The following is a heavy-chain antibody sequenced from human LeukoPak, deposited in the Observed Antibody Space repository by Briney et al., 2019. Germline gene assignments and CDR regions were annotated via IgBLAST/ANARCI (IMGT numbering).Heavy chain of an antibody. J-gene: IGHJ4*02. CDR2: IWYDGSNK. CDR1: GFTFSSYG. V-gene: IGHV3-33*01. CDR3: ARDTYYHYYDSSGYYIDY. D-gene: IGHD3-22*01. Sequence: GRSLRLSCAASGFTFSSYGMHWVRQAPGKGLEWVAVIWYDGSNKYYADPVKGRFTISRDNSKNTLYLQMNSLRAEDTAVYYCARDTYYHYYDSSGYYIDYWGQGTLVTVSS.